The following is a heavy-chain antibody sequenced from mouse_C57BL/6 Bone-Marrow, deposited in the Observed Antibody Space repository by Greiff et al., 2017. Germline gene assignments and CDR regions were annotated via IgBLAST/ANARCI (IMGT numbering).Heavy chain of an antibody. CDR2: IDPPDSYT. CDR1: GYTFTSYW. D-gene: IGHD2-2*01. J-gene: IGHJ2*01. CDR3: ARRGYGYDD. V-gene: IGHV1-59*01. Sequence: QVQLQQPGAELVRPGTSVKLSCKASGYTFTSYWMHWVKQRPGQGLEWIGVIDPPDSYTNYNQKFKGKATLTVDTSSSTAYMQLSSLTSEDSAVYYCARRGYGYDDWGQGTTLTVSS.